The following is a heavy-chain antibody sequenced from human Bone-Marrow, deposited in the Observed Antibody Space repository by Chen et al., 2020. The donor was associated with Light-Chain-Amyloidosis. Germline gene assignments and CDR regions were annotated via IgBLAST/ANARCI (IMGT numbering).Heavy chain of an antibody. CDR3: ARRRDGYNFDY. D-gene: IGHD5-12*01. J-gene: IGHJ4*02. CDR2: IYPDDSDA. V-gene: IGHV5-51*01. Sequence: GWVRQMPGKGLEWMGVIYPDDSDARYSPFFEGQVTISADKSITTAYLQWRSLKASDTAMYYCARRRDGYNFDYWGQGTLVTVSS.